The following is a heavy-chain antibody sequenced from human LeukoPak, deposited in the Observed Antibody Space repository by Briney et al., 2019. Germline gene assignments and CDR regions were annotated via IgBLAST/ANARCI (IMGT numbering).Heavy chain of an antibody. Sequence: VASVKVSCKASGYTFTSYDINWVRQATGEGREWTGWMNPNSGNTGYAQKFQGRVTITSNTSIRTAYMELSSLRSEDTAVYYCARAGDPSTSCYKLDYWGQGTLVTVSS. V-gene: IGHV1-8*03. CDR2: MNPNSGNT. J-gene: IGHJ4*02. CDR3: ARAGDPSTSCYKLDY. CDR1: GYTFTSYD. D-gene: IGHD2-2*02.